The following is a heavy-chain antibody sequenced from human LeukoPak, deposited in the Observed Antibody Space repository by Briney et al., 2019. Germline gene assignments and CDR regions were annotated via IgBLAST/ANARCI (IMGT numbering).Heavy chain of an antibody. V-gene: IGHV3-30-3*01. CDR3: ARDLDDYGENFDY. CDR1: GFTFSSYA. D-gene: IGHD4-17*01. J-gene: IGHJ4*02. CDR2: ISYDGSNK. Sequence: GGSLRLSCAASGFTFSSYAMHWVRQAPGKGLEWVAVISYDGSNKYYADSVKGRFTISRDNSKNTLYLQMNSLRAEDTAVYYCARDLDDYGENFDYWGQGTLVTVPS.